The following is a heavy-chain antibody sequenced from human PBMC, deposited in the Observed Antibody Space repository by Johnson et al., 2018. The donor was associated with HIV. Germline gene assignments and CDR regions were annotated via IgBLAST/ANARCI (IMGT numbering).Heavy chain of an antibody. J-gene: IGHJ3*02. CDR1: GFTFDDYG. CDR2: IKQGGSNK. V-gene: IGHV3-7*01. Sequence: VQLVESRGGVVRPGGSLRLSCAASGFTFDDYGMSWVRQAPGKGLEWVANIKQGGSNKYYADSVKGRFTISRDNSKKTLYLQMNSLRAEDTAVYYCAREKIRAFDIWGQGTMVTVSS. CDR3: AREKIRAFDI.